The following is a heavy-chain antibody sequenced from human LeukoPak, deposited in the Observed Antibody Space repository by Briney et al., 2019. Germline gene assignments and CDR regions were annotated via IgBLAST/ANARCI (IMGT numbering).Heavy chain of an antibody. CDR2: IYPGDSDT. J-gene: IGHJ4*02. D-gene: IGHD3-22*01. CDR1: GYSFTSYW. CDR3: ASLPHYYDSSGYYVDY. V-gene: IGHV5-51*01. Sequence: GESLQISCKGSGYSFTSYWIGWVRQMPGKGLEWMGIIYPGDSDTRYSPSFQGQVTISAGKSISTAYLQWSSLKASDTAMYYCASLPHYYDSSGYYVDYWGQGTLVTVSS.